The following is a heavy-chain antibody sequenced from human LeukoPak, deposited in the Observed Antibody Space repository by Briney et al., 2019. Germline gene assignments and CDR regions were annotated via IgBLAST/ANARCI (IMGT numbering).Heavy chain of an antibody. CDR3: ARVVPYCSGGSCYPTGYFDY. D-gene: IGHD2-15*01. J-gene: IGHJ4*02. CDR1: GFTFSDYY. CDR2: ISSSGSII. Sequence: GGSLRLSCAASGFTFSDYYISWIRQAPGKGLEWVSYISSSGSIIYYADSVKGRFTISRDNAKNSLYLQMNSLRAEDTAVYYCARVVPYCSGGSCYPTGYFDYWGQGTLVTVSS. V-gene: IGHV3-11*01.